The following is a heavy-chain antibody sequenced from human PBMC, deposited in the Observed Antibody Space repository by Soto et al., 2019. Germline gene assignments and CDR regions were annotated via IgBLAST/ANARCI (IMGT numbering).Heavy chain of an antibody. J-gene: IGHJ4*01. Sequence: EVHLVESGGGLVKPGGSLRLSCAASGFIFSNAWINWVRQAPGKGLEWVGRVKSKTDGGTTDRALHVKGRFAISRDDSKNMVYLEMNRLKYEDTDIYYWTTDSYMANIIGRFDYWGHGTLVTVSS. V-gene: IGHV3-15*07. CDR2: VKSKTDGGTT. CDR1: GFIFSNAW. CDR3: TTDSYMANIIGRFDY. D-gene: IGHD5-12*01.